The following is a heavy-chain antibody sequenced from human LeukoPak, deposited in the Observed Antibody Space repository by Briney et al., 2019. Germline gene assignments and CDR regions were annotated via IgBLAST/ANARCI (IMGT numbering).Heavy chain of an antibody. CDR2: IYYSGST. Sequence: PSQTLSLTCTVSGGSISSHYWNWIRQPPGKGLEWIGYIYYSGSTNYNPSLKSRVTISVDTSKNQFSLKLSSVTAAYSAVYYSAREAITTIFGVVIPGAYYYYYYMDVWGKGTTVTVSS. J-gene: IGHJ6*03. D-gene: IGHD3-3*01. CDR1: GGSISSHY. V-gene: IGHV4-59*11. CDR3: AREAITTIFGVVIPGAYYYYYYMDV.